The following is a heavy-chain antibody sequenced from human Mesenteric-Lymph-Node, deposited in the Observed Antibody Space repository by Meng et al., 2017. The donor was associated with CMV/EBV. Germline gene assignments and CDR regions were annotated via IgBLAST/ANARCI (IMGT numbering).Heavy chain of an antibody. CDR2: ISYDGSNK. Sequence: GRPLRPSCAASGFTFSSYAMHWARQAPGKGLEGLAVISYDGSNKYLADPVKGRFTISRANSKNTLYLQMNSMRAEDTAVDYGAREWGYGDSGDNYYYGYGMDIWGQGTTVTVSS. V-gene: IGHV3-30*04. CDR1: GFTFSSYA. J-gene: IGHJ6*02. CDR3: AREWGYGDSGDNYYYGYGMDI. D-gene: IGHD4-17*01.